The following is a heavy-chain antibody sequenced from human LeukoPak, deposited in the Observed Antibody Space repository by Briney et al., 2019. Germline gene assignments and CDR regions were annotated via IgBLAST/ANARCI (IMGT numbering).Heavy chain of an antibody. Sequence: GGSLRLSCAASGFTVSNNYISWARQAPGKGLEWVSVIYNDGSTYYADSVKGRFTISRDNSKNTLYLQMNSLRAEDTAVYYCATGYTFYDYWGQGTLVNVSS. CDR3: ATGYTFYDY. CDR2: IYNDGST. CDR1: GFTVSNNY. V-gene: IGHV3-53*01. J-gene: IGHJ4*02. D-gene: IGHD1-1*01.